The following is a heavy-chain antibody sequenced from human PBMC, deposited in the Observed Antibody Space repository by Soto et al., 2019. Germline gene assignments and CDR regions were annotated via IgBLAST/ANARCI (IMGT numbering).Heavy chain of an antibody. J-gene: IGHJ5*02. V-gene: IGHV3-30*18. Sequence: SGGSLRLSCAASGFPFSSYGMHLVRQAPGKGLEWVAVISYDGSNKYYADSVKGRFTISRDNSKNTLYLQMNSLRAEDTAVYYCAKDQLAVSGSWLDPSGQGSLVTVSS. CDR1: GFPFSSYG. CDR2: ISYDGSNK. CDR3: AKDQLAVSGSWLDP. D-gene: IGHD6-19*01.